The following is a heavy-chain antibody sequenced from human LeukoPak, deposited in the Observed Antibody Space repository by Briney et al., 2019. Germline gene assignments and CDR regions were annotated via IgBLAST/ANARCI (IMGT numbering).Heavy chain of an antibody. CDR3: ARDGTTMPILEY. D-gene: IGHD1-7*01. J-gene: IGHJ4*02. CDR2: ITMMSIYK. V-gene: IGHV3-21*01. Sequence: PGGSLRHSCATSLFTSIRYNMNAVRQALPKGVEWVSSITMMSIYKYYADSMKGRFTISRDNAKNSLYLQNSNQRAQDTAVYYCARDGTTMPILEYWGQGTLVTVSS. CDR1: LFTSIRYN.